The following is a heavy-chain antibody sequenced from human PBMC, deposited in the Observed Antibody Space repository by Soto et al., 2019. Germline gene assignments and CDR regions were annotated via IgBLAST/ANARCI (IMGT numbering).Heavy chain of an antibody. CDR3: AKGLAVAVAYYYGLAV. D-gene: IGHD6-19*01. CDR1: GFTFSNYA. V-gene: IGHV3-23*01. Sequence: VGSLRLSCAASGFTFSNYAMNWVRRAPGKGLEWVSGISSSGGATDYADSVKGRFTISRDKSKNTLYLEMNSLRADDTAVYYCAKGLAVAVAYYYGLAVWGQGTTVTVSS. CDR2: ISSSGGAT. J-gene: IGHJ6*02.